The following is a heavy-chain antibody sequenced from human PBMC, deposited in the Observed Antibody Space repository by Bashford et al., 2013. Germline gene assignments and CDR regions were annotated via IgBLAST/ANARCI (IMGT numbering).Heavy chain of an antibody. CDR2: IYYSGTT. V-gene: IGHV4-59*01. J-gene: IGHJ4*02. CDR3: ARVRSSGLTQDQFDY. D-gene: IGHD6-19*01. Sequence: SSETLSLTCTVSGGSISSYYWSWIRQSPGKGLEWIGYIYYSGTTNYNPSLKSRVTMSVDTSKNQFSLKLSSVTAADTAVYYCARVRSSGLTQDQFDYVGPGNPGHRLL. CDR1: GGSISSYY.